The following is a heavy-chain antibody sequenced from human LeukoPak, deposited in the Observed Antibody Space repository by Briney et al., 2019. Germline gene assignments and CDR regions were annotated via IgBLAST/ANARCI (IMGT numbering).Heavy chain of an antibody. D-gene: IGHD3-22*01. Sequence: GVSLRPSCAASGFTFSSYWMSWVRQAPGKGLEWVANIKHDGSEKNYVDSVKGRFTISRDNAKNSLYLQINSLRAEDTAVYYCATPLDYYDRSDSHQGGDWGQGTLVTVSP. J-gene: IGHJ4*02. CDR3: ATPLDYYDRSDSHQGGD. CDR1: GFTFSSYW. V-gene: IGHV3-7*03. CDR2: IKHDGSEK.